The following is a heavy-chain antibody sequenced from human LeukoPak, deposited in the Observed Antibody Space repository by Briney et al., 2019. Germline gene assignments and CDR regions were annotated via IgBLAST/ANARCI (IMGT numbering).Heavy chain of an antibody. CDR2: IKQDGSEK. J-gene: IGHJ3*02. CDR1: GFTFSSYW. D-gene: IGHD5-24*01. V-gene: IGHV3-7*01. Sequence: GGSLRLSCAASGFTFSSYWMSWVRQAPGKGLEWVANIKQDGSEKYYVDSVKGRFTISRDNAKNSLYLQMNGLRAEDTAVYYCARKVRRDGYNDVFDIWGQGTMVTVSS. CDR3: ARKVRRDGYNDVFDI.